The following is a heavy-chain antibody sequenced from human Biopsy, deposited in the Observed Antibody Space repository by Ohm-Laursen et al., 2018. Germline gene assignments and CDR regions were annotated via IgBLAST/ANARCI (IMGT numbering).Heavy chain of an antibody. CDR1: GGSISSDY. D-gene: IGHD2/OR15-2a*01. V-gene: IGHV4-59*01. CDR3: ARATNSTGWPYYYFYGMDV. J-gene: IGHJ6*02. CDR2: IYYSGST. Sequence: SQTLSLTCTVSGGSISSDYWSWIRQPLGKGLEWIGYIYYSGSTNYNPSLKSRVTISVDTSKNQFSLRLNSVTAADTAVYYCARATNSTGWPYYYFYGMDVWGQGTPVTVSS.